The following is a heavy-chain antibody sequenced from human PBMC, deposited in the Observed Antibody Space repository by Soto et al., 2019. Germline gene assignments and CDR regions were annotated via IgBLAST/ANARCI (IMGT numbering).Heavy chain of an antibody. CDR3: ARSRGGTGVHFDY. CDR2: MNPDSGDT. V-gene: IGHV1-8*01. J-gene: IGHJ4*02. Sequence: QVQLVQSGAELKEPGASVKVSCKASGYTFPNYDINWVRQATGQGPEWMGWMNPDSGDTGYVPNFQGRVTMPRSTAISTGYMELSALRSEDTAVYYCARSRGGTGVHFDYWGQGTLVTVSS. CDR1: GYTFPNYD. D-gene: IGHD7-27*01.